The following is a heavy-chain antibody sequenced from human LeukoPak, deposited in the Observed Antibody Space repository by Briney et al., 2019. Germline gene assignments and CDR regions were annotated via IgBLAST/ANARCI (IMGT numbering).Heavy chain of an antibody. D-gene: IGHD4-23*01. J-gene: IGHJ6*02. CDR3: ATQSVKNYYYYYGMDV. CDR2: FDPEDGET. Sequence: ASVKVSCKVSGYTLTELSMHWVRQAPGKGLEWMGGFDPEDGETIYAQKFQGRVTMTEDTSTDTAYMELSSLRSEGTAVYYCATQSVKNYYYYYGMDVWGQGTTATVSS. CDR1: GYTLTELS. V-gene: IGHV1-24*01.